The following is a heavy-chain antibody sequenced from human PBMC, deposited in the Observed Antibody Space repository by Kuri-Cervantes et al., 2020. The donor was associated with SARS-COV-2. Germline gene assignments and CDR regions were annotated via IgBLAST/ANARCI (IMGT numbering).Heavy chain of an antibody. CDR3: ASLGDAGDLSPPFDY. V-gene: IGHV1-69*13. Sequence: SVKVSCKASGGTFSSYAISWVRQAPGQGLEWMGGIIPIFGTASYAQKFQGRVTITADESTSTAYMELSSLRSEDTAVYYCASLGDAGDLSPPFDYWGQGTLVRLL. CDR2: IIPIFGTA. CDR1: GGTFSSYA. J-gene: IGHJ4*02. D-gene: IGHD3-16*01.